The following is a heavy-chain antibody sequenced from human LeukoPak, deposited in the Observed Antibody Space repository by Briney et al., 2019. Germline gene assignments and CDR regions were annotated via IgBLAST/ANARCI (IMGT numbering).Heavy chain of an antibody. CDR3: AKDISSDYDDGGWFDP. CDR1: KFTFNDYA. CDR2: ISWNSDNI. V-gene: IGHV3-9*01. J-gene: IGHJ5*02. D-gene: IGHD5-12*01. Sequence: GVSLRLSCAASKFTFNDYAMHWVRQAPGKGLEWVSGISWNSDNIGYADSVRGRFTISRDNAKNSLYLQMSSLKTEDTAVYYCAKDISSDYDDGGWFDPWGQGTLVAVSS.